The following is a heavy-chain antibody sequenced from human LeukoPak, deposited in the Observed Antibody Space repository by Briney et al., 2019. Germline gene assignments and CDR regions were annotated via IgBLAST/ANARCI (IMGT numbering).Heavy chain of an antibody. J-gene: IGHJ4*02. CDR2: IKRKTDGGTT. Sequence: GGSLRLSCAASGFTFSDAWMNWVRQAPGKGLEWVGRIKRKTDGGTTDYAAPVKGRFTISRDDSKNTLYLQMNSLKTEDTAVYYYTTGNWGPYWGQGTLVTVSS. V-gene: IGHV3-15*07. CDR3: TTGNWGPY. CDR1: GFTFSDAW. D-gene: IGHD7-27*01.